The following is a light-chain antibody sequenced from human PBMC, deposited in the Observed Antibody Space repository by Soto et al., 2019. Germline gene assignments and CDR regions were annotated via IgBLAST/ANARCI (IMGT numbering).Light chain of an antibody. V-gene: IGKV1-12*01. Sequence: DIQMTQSPSSVSASIGDRVTVTCRASQGISNCLAWYQQKPGKAPKFLISAASSLQSGVPSRFSGSGSGTDFTLTISSLPPEDFATYYCQQAYSFPITFGQGTRLEIK. J-gene: IGKJ5*01. CDR3: QQAYSFPIT. CDR1: QGISNC. CDR2: AAS.